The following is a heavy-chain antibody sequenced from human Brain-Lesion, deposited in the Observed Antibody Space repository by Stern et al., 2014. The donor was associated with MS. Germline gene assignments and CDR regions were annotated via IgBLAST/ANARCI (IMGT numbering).Heavy chain of an antibody. CDR3: ARETGGYTYGDTDFFDY. CDR1: GGSISSGSFY. Sequence: MQLVESGPGLVKPSQTLSLTCIVSGGSISSGSFYWNWIRQPAGKGLEWIGRIYSSGSTNYNPYLKSRVTISGDTSTNQFSLKIISMTAADTAVYYCARETGGYTYGDTDFFDYWGQGALVTVSS. J-gene: IGHJ4*02. V-gene: IGHV4-61*02. CDR2: IYSSGST. D-gene: IGHD5-18*01.